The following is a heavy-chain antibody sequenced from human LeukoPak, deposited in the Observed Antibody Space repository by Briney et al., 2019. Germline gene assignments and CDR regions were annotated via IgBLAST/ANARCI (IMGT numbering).Heavy chain of an antibody. CDR2: INHSGST. J-gene: IGHJ4*02. CDR1: GGSISSGGYS. D-gene: IGHD6-13*01. V-gene: IGHV4-30-2*01. Sequence: PSQTLSLTCAVSGGSISSGGYSWSWIRQPPGKGLEWIGEINHSGSTNYNPSLKSRVTISVDTSKNQFSLKLSSVTAADTAVYYCASGFVIAAAGQGDFDYWGQGTLVTVSS. CDR3: ASGFVIAAAGQGDFDY.